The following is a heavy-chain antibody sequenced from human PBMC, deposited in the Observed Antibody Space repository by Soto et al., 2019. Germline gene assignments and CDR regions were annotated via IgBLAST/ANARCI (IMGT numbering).Heavy chain of an antibody. V-gene: IGHV4-61*08. D-gene: IGHD4-17*01. CDR2: IYYSGGT. CDR1: GGPINSPDYY. CDR3: ARGYGDGMDV. J-gene: IGHJ6*02. Sequence: PSETLSLTCNVSGGPINSPDYYWSWVRQSPGKGLEWIGYIYYSGGTNYNPSLRSRVTISLDTSKNQFSLKLSSVTAADTAVYYCARGYGDGMDVWGQGTTVTVSS.